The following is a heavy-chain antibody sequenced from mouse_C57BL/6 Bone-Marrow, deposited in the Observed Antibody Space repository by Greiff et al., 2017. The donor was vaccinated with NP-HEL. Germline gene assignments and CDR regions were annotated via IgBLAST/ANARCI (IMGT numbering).Heavy chain of an antibody. V-gene: IGHV1-81*01. CDR1: GYTFTSYG. D-gene: IGHD1-1*01. Sequence: VQLQQSGAELARPGASVKLSCKASGYTFTSYGISWVKQRTGQGLEWIGEIYPRSGNTYYNEKFKGKATLTADKSSSTAYMQFSSLTSEDSAIYYCARGITTVVAYYFDYWGQGTTLTVSS. J-gene: IGHJ2*01. CDR3: ARGITTVVAYYFDY. CDR2: IYPRSGNT.